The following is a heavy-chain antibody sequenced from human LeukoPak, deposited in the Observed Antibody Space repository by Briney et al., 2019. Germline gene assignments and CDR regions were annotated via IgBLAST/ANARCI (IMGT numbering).Heavy chain of an antibody. CDR2: ISSSGSTQ. CDR3: ARDNNRYCSSTSCYPNWFDP. D-gene: IGHD2-2*01. CDR1: GFTFSSYE. V-gene: IGHV3-48*03. J-gene: IGHJ5*02. Sequence: PGGSLRLSCAASGFTFSSYEMNWVRQAPGKGLEWVSYISSSGSTQYYADSVKGRFTISRDNAKNSLFLQMNSLRAEDTAVYYCARDNNRYCSSTSCYPNWFDPWGQGTLVTVSS.